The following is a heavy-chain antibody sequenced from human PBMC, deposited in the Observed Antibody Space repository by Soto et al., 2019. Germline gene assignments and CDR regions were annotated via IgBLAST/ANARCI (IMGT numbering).Heavy chain of an antibody. V-gene: IGHV3-21*01. CDR3: ASLSIVGPTEYFDY. CDR2: ISSSSRYI. D-gene: IGHD1-26*01. Sequence: GSLRLSCAASGFTFRTYSMNWVRQAPGKGLEWVSSISSSSRYIYYADSMKGRFTISRDNAKNSLYLQMNSLRVEDTAVYYCASLSIVGPTEYFDYWGQGT. J-gene: IGHJ4*02. CDR1: GFTFRTYS.